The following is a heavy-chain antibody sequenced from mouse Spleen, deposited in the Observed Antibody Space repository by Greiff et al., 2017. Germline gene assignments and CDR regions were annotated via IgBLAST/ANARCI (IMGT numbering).Heavy chain of an antibody. CDR3: ARSLLIVTRGAMDY. J-gene: IGHJ4*01. Sequence: QVHVKQPGTELVKPGASVKLSCKASGYTFTSYWMHWVKQRPGQGLEWIGNINPSNGGTNYNEKFKSKATLTVDKSSSTAYMQLSSLTSEDSAVYYCARSLLIVTRGAMDYWGQGTSVTVSS. CDR1: GYTFTSYW. CDR2: INPSNGGT. D-gene: IGHD2-5*01. V-gene: IGHV1-53*01.